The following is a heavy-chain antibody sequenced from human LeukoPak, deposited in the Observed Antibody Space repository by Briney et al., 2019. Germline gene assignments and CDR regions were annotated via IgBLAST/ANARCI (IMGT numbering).Heavy chain of an antibody. Sequence: GGSLRLSCAASGFTFRDYGMHWVRQAPGKGLEWVAFIRYDGSRIFYVDSVEGRFTISRDNSKNTLYLQMNGLRGEDTASYHCAKTAFQHRDYYYYMDIWGKGTTVTVSS. CDR1: GFTFRDYG. D-gene: IGHD2-2*01. CDR2: IRYDGSRI. V-gene: IGHV3-30*02. CDR3: AKTAFQHRDYYYYMDI. J-gene: IGHJ6*03.